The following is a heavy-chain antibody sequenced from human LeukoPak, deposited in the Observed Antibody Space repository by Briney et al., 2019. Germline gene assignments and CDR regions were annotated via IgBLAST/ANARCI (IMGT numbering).Heavy chain of an antibody. CDR1: GLTFSSYW. J-gene: IGHJ4*02. Sequence: PGGSLRLSCAASGLTFSSYWMSWVRQAPGRGLEWVANIKHDGRETYYADSVKGRFTISRDNSRNTLYLQMSSLRVEDTAIYYCARGRDYFPIDYWGQGTFVIVSS. CDR2: IKHDGRET. CDR3: ARGRDYFPIDY. V-gene: IGHV3-7*03. D-gene: IGHD2/OR15-2a*01.